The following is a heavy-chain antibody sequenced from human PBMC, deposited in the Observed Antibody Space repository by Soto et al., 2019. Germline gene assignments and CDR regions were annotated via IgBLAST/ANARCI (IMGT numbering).Heavy chain of an antibody. J-gene: IGHJ5*02. CDR1: GYTFTSDA. D-gene: IGHD1-20*01. V-gene: IGHV1-3*01. CDR2: INAGNGNT. CDR3: SRDREVSTRPRGWFDP. Sequence: ASVKGSCKGAGYTFTSDAGGWGRQATGQRLEWMGWINAGNGNTKYSQKFQGRVTITRDTSASTAYMELTSLISEDTAVYYCSRDREVSTRPRGWFDPWGQGPLVTVSS.